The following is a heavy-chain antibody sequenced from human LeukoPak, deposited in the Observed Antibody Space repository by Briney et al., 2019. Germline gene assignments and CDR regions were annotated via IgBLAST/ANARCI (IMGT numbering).Heavy chain of an antibody. CDR2: IYRNGTT. J-gene: IGHJ4*02. V-gene: IGHV4-31*03. D-gene: IGHD6-13*01. Sequence: SQTLSLTCTVSGVSITSGYSWSWIRQHPGQGLEWIGHIYRNGTTFYTPSLKSRVTMSLHTSENQFSLKLSSMTAADTAVYYCVREAAAGLGDDYWGQGTLVTVSS. CDR3: VREAAAGLGDDY. CDR1: GVSITSGYS.